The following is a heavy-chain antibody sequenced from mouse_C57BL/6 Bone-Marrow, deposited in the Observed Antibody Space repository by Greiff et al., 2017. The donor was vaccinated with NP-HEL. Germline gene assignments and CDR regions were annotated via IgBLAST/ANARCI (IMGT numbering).Heavy chain of an antibody. D-gene: IGHD2-4*01. J-gene: IGHJ1*03. CDR1: GYSITSGYY. Sequence: EVQLQQSGPGLVKPSQSLSLTCSVTGYSITSGYYWNWIRQFPGNKLEWMGYISYDGSNNYNPSLKNRISITRDTSKNQFFLKLNSVTTEDTATYYCAREGIYYDFYWYFDVWGTGTTVTVSS. CDR2: ISYDGSN. CDR3: AREGIYYDFYWYFDV. V-gene: IGHV3-6*01.